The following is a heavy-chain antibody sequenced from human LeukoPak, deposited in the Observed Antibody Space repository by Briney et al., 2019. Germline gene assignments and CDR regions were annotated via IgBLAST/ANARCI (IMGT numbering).Heavy chain of an antibody. CDR3: ARVEGDYVWGSYRSYFDY. CDR2: IIPILGIA. D-gene: IGHD3-16*02. V-gene: IGHV1-69*04. CDR1: GGTFSSYG. J-gene: IGHJ4*02. Sequence: GASVKVSCKASGGTFSSYGISWVRQAPGQGLEWMGRIIPILGIANYAQKFQGRVTITADKSTSTAYMELSSLRSEDTAVYYCARVEGDYVWGSYRSYFDYWGQGTLVTVSS.